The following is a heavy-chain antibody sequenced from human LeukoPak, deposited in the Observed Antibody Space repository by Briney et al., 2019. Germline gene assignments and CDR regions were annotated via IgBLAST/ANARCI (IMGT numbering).Heavy chain of an antibody. D-gene: IGHD3-9*01. CDR2: INELGFT. CDR1: GGPFNYYF. Sequence: SETLSLTCAVYGGPFNYYFWSWIRQSPGKGLEWIGEINELGFTKYNPSLKSRVSMSVDTSKNQFSLRLTSVTAADTAVYYCVREPEKYYNLVTGYRYFDNWGQGTLVTVSS. CDR3: VREPEKYYNLVTGYRYFDN. J-gene: IGHJ4*02. V-gene: IGHV4-34*01.